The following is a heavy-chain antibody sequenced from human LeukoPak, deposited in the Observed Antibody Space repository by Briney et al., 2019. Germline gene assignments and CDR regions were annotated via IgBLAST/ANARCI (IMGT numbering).Heavy chain of an antibody. CDR3: AREPPYYASENFIDAFDI. CDR2: IYTSGST. CDR1: GASISRYQ. Sequence: SETLSLTCTVSGASISRYQWSWTRQPAGKGLEWLGRIYTSGSTDYNPSLRSRVTMSVDTSKNQFSLKVRSVTAADTAVYYCAREPPYYASENFIDAFDIWGQGTKVTVSS. D-gene: IGHD3-10*01. V-gene: IGHV4-4*07. J-gene: IGHJ3*02.